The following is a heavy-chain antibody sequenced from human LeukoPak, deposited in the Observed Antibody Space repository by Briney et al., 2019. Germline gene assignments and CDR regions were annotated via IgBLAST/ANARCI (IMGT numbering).Heavy chain of an antibody. CDR3: ARRSSSTIYYYYMDV. Sequence: SETLSLTCAVYGGSFSGYYWSWIRQPPGKGLEWIGEINHSGSTNYNPSLKSRVTISVDTSKNQFSLKLSSVTAADTAVYYCARRSSSTIYYYYMDVWGKGTTVTFSS. V-gene: IGHV4-34*01. CDR1: GGSFSGYY. D-gene: IGHD6-6*01. CDR2: INHSGST. J-gene: IGHJ6*03.